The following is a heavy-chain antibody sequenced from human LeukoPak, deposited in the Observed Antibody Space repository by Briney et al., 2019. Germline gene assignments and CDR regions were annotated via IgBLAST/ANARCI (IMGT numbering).Heavy chain of an antibody. CDR1: GFTFSNFG. Sequence: GGSLRLSCAASGFTFSNFGMHWVRQAPGEGLEWVAVISYDGKNEYYTDSVKGRFTISRDNAKNTLYLQMNSLRAEDTAVYYCAKDLLGYCSSTSCSLDAFDIWGQGTMVTVSS. V-gene: IGHV3-30*18. CDR2: ISYDGKNE. D-gene: IGHD2-2*01. J-gene: IGHJ3*02. CDR3: AKDLLGYCSSTSCSLDAFDI.